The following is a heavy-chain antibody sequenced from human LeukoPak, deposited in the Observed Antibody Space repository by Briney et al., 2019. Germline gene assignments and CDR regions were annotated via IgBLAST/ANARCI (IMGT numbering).Heavy chain of an antibody. V-gene: IGHV4-4*07. J-gene: IGHJ6*03. Sequence: PSETLSLTCTVSGGPMYSYYWSWIRQTAGKGLEWIGRLYPGLSSDYNPSLKSRVTMSIDTSKNQFALKLSVVTAADTAVYYCARLKFYDSTGHSPGHYMDVWGKGTTVTVS. CDR1: GGPMYSYY. CDR3: ARLKFYDSTGHSPGHYMDV. CDR2: LYPGLSS. D-gene: IGHD3-22*01.